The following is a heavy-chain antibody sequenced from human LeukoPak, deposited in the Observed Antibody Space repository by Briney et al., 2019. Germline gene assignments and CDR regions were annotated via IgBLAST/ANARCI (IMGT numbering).Heavy chain of an antibody. D-gene: IGHD2-21*02. Sequence: SETLSLTCAVYGGSFSGYYWSWIRQPPGKGLEWIGEINHSGSTNYNPSLKSRVTISVDTSKNQFSLKLSSVTAADTAVYYCASRGAYCGGDCYWDWGQGTLVTVSS. CDR3: ASRGAYCGGDCYWD. CDR2: INHSGST. CDR1: GGSFSGYY. V-gene: IGHV4-34*01. J-gene: IGHJ4*02.